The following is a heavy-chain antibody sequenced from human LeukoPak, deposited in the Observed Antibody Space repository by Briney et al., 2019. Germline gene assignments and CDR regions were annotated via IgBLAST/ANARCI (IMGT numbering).Heavy chain of an antibody. CDR1: GGSFSGYY. V-gene: IGHV4-34*01. CDR3: ARATGYYSLGTYYYYYGMDV. Sequence: SETLSLTCAVYGGSFSGYYWSWIRQPPGKGLEWIGQINHSGSPNYNPSLKSRVTISVDTSKNQFSLKLSSVTAADTAVYYCARATGYYSLGTYYYYYGMDVWGQGTTVTVSS. D-gene: IGHD3-9*01. CDR2: INHSGSP. J-gene: IGHJ6*02.